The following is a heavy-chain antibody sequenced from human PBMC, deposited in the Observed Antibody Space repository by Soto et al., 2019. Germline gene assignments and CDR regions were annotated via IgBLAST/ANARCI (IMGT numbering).Heavy chain of an antibody. CDR3: ARELYSYGDFDY. CDR2: IYYSGST. CDR1: GGSISSYY. Sequence: SETLSLTCTVSGGSISSYYWSWIRQPPGKGLEWIGYIYYSGSTNYNPSLKSRVTISVDTSKNQFSLKLSSVTAADTAVYYCARELYSYGDFDYWGQGTLVTVSS. D-gene: IGHD5-18*01. J-gene: IGHJ4*02. V-gene: IGHV4-59*01.